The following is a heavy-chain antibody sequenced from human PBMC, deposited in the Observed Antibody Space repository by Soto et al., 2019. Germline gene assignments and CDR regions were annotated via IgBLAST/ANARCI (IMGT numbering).Heavy chain of an antibody. Sequence: GGSLRLSSTASGFTFSSYWRHWVRQAPGKGLVWVSRINSDGSSTSYADSVKGRFTISRDNAKNTLYLQMNSLRAEDTAVFYCAKERSSGWSLDYWGQGTLVTVSS. CDR2: INSDGSST. D-gene: IGHD6-19*01. CDR3: AKERSSGWSLDY. CDR1: GFTFSSYW. V-gene: IGHV3-74*01. J-gene: IGHJ4*02.